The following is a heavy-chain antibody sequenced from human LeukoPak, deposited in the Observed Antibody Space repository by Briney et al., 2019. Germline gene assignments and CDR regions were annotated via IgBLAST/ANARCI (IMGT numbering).Heavy chain of an antibody. CDR2: ILNSGDTK. D-gene: IGHD5-12*01. Sequence: GGSLRLSCAASGFTFRSHAMSWVRQAPGKGLEWVSNILNSGDTKYYADSVKGRFIVSRDNSKNTLYLEMDRLRVDDTAVYYCTKDGLRGYDFDFWGPGTLVTVSS. CDR3: TKDGLRGYDFDF. CDR1: GFTFRSHA. J-gene: IGHJ5*01. V-gene: IGHV3-23*01.